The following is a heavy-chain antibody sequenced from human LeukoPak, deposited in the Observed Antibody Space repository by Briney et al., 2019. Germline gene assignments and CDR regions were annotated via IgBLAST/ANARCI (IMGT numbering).Heavy chain of an antibody. CDR3: AREGLRTERSDTDAFDI. V-gene: IGHV3-21*01. CDR2: INSNGYYI. D-gene: IGHD3-3*01. J-gene: IGHJ3*02. Sequence: GSLRLSCAASGFTFSTYTINWVRQAPGKGLEWASSINSNGYYIYYAGSVRGRFTISRDNAKNSLYLQMNSLRAEDTALYYCAREGLRTERSDTDAFDIWGQGTMVTVSS. CDR1: GFTFSTYT.